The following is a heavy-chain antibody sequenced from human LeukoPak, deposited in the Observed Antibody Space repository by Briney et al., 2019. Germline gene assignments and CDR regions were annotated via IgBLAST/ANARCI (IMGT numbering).Heavy chain of an antibody. Sequence: GASVKVSCKASGGTFSSYAISWVRQAPGQGLEWMGGIIPIFGTANYAQKFQGRVTITADESTSTAYMELSSLRSEDTAVYYCAREKQVRGVDDAFDIWGQGTMVTVSS. CDR2: IIPIFGTA. D-gene: IGHD3-10*01. J-gene: IGHJ3*02. CDR3: AREKQVRGVDDAFDI. CDR1: GGTFSSYA. V-gene: IGHV1-69*13.